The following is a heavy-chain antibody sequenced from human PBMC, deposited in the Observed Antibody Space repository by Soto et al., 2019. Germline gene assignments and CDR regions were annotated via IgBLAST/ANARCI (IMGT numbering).Heavy chain of an antibody. D-gene: IGHD1-26*01. Sequence: GGSLRLSCAASGFTFSSYGMHWVRQAPGKGLEWVAVIWYDGSNKYYADSVKGRFTISRDNSKNTLYLQMNSLRAEDTAVYYCASDLVDSGSYWYYYYGMDVWGQGTTVTVSS. J-gene: IGHJ6*02. CDR2: IWYDGSNK. CDR1: GFTFSSYG. V-gene: IGHV3-33*01. CDR3: ASDLVDSGSYWYYYYGMDV.